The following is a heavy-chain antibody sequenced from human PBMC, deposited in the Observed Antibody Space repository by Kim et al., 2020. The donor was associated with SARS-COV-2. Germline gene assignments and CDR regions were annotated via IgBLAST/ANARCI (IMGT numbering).Heavy chain of an antibody. Sequence: GGSLRLSCAASGFTVSSNYMSWVRQAPGKGLEWVSVIYSGGSTYYADSVKGRFTISRDNSKNTLYLQMNSLRAEDTAVYYCARLQGGYHAGGYFDLWGRGTLVTVSS. J-gene: IGHJ2*01. D-gene: IGHD5-12*01. CDR2: IYSGGST. V-gene: IGHV3-53*01. CDR3: ARLQGGYHAGGYFDL. CDR1: GFTVSSNY.